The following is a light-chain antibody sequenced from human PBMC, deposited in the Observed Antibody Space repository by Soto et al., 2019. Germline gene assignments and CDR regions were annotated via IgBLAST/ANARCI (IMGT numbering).Light chain of an antibody. CDR2: EVS. CDR3: SSYTTSNPLWV. J-gene: IGLJ3*02. Sequence: QSALTQPASVSGSPGQSITISCTGSSSDLGAYDFVSWYQLHPGKAPKLVIHEVSNRPSGVSNRFSGSKSGNTASLTISGLQAEDEADYYCSSYTTSNPLWVFGGGTKLTVL. CDR1: SSDLGAYDF. V-gene: IGLV2-14*01.